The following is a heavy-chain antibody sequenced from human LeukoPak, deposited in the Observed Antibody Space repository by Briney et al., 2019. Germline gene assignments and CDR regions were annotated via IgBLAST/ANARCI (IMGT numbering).Heavy chain of an antibody. J-gene: IGHJ4*02. CDR1: GYSFTSYW. V-gene: IGHV5-51*01. CDR3: ARSLRGVIFEAFGY. Sequence: GESLKISCKGSGYSFTSYWIGWVRQMPGKGLEWMGIIYPGDSDTRYSPSFQGPGTISSDKYISTAYLQWSSLKASDTAMYYCARSLRGVIFEAFGYWGQGTLVTVSS. D-gene: IGHD3-10*01. CDR2: IYPGDSDT.